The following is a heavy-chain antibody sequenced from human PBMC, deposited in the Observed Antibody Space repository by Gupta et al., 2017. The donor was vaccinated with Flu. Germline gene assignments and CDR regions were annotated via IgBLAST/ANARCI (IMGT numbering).Heavy chain of an antibody. V-gene: IGHV4-39*01. J-gene: IGHJ6*02. Sequence: QLQLQESGPGLVKPSETLSLTCTVSGGSISSSSYYWGWIRQPPGKGLEWIGSIYYSGSTYYNPSLKSRVTISVDTSKNQFSLKLSSVTAADTAVYYCAKLIFGVVITSGVGQDMDVWGQGTTVTVSS. CDR2: IYYSGST. CDR1: GGSISSSSYY. CDR3: AKLIFGVVITSGVGQDMDV. D-gene: IGHD3-3*01.